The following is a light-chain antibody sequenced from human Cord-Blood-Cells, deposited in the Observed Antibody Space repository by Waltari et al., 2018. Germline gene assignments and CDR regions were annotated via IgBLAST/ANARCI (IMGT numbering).Light chain of an antibody. CDR1: VLAKKY. CDR2: KDS. V-gene: IGLV3-27*01. CDR3: YSAADNNRV. Sequence: SYELTQPSSVSVSPGQTARITCSGAVLAKKYARWFQQKPGQAPVLVIYKDSERPSGIPERFSGSSSGTTVTLTISGAQVEDEADYYCYSAADNNRVFGTGTKVTVL. J-gene: IGLJ1*01.